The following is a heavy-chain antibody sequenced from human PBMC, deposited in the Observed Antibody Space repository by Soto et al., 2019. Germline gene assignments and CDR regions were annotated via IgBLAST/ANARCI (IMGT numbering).Heavy chain of an antibody. Sequence: QVQLQESGPGLVKPSQTLSLTCTVSGGSISSGDYYWSWIRQPPGKGLEWIGYIYYSGSTYYNPSLKSRVTISVDTSKNQFSLKLSSVTAADTAVYYCARDHYVHDILTGYGYYYGMDVWGQGTTVTVSS. CDR3: ARDHYVHDILTGYGYYYGMDV. J-gene: IGHJ6*02. D-gene: IGHD3-9*01. CDR2: IYYSGST. CDR1: GGSISSGDYY. V-gene: IGHV4-30-4*01.